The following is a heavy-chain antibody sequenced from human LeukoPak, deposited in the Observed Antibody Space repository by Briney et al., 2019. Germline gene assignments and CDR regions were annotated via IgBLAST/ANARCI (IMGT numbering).Heavy chain of an antibody. CDR1: GDSVSSNSAA. CDR3: ARGFRKDFLSGYYVFDF. J-gene: IGHJ4*02. V-gene: IGHV6-1*01. D-gene: IGHD3-3*01. Sequence: SQTLSITCATSGDSVSSNSAAWNWLRQSSSGGLEWLGRTYYRSKWNNEYEVSVKGRMTISPDTSENQFSLHLDSVTPEDTAVYFCARGFRKDFLSGYYVFDFWGQGTRVTVSS. CDR2: TYYRSKWNN.